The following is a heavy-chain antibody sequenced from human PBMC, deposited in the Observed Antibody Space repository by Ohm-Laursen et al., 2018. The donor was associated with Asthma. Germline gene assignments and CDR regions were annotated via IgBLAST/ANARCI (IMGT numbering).Heavy chain of an antibody. J-gene: IGHJ4*02. D-gene: IGHD3-22*01. CDR3: ARDWGGCDGSGYSDFDY. CDR2: ISCDGSDK. CDR1: GLTFSSYG. V-gene: IGHV3-30*03. Sequence: SLRLSCAASGLTFSSYGMHWVRQAPGKGLEWLAVISCDGSDKKYADSVKGRFTSSRDDAKNTLYLQMVSLRPEDTAVYYCARDWGGCDGSGYSDFDYWGQGTLVTVSS.